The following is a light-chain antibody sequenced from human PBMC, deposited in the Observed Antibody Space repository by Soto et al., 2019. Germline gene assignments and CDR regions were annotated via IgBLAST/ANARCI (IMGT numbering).Light chain of an antibody. CDR3: QSYDSSLSVLV. CDR2: GKT. J-gene: IGLJ2*01. V-gene: IGLV1-40*01. CDR1: SSNIGAGYD. Sequence: QSVLTQPPSVSGAPGQRVTISCTGSSSNIGAGYDVHWYQQLPGTAPKFLIYGKTNRPSGVPDRFSGSKSGTSASLAITGLQAEDEADYYCQSYDSSLSVLVFGGGTKVSVL.